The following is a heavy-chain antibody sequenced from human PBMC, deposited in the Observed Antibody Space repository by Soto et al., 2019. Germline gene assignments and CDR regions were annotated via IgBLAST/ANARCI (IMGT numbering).Heavy chain of an antibody. Sequence: SETLSLTCAVSGGSISSSNWWSWVRQPPGKGLEWIGEIYHSGSTNYNPSLKSRVTISVDKSKNQFSLKLSSVTAADTAVYYCARDRRIAAAGTIPSGGWFDPWGQGTLVTVSS. J-gene: IGHJ5*02. CDR1: GGSISSSNW. D-gene: IGHD6-13*01. V-gene: IGHV4-4*02. CDR3: ARDRRIAAAGTIPSGGWFDP. CDR2: IYHSGST.